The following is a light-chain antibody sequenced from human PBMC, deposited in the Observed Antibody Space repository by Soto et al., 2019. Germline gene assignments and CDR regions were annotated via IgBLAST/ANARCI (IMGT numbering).Light chain of an antibody. CDR3: QQYGSSPIT. V-gene: IGKV3D-20*01. J-gene: IGKJ5*01. CDR2: DAS. Sequence: EIVLTHSPGTLSLSPGERSTLSCGATQSVSSSYLALYQQKPGLAPRLLIYDASTRATGIPDRFSASGSGTDFTLTISRLEPEDFAVYYCQQYGSSPITFGQGTRLEIK. CDR1: QSVSSSY.